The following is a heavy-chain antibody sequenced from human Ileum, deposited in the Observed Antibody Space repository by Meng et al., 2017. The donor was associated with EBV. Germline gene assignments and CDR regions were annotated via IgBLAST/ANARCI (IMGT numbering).Heavy chain of an antibody. D-gene: IGHD6-19*01. Sequence: VTLQESGPGLVKPSGTLSLTFTVSGDSISSNSWWNWVRQPPGKGLEWIGDIYHSGDSNYNPSLKSRVTISLDNSNNQFSLTLSSVTAADTAVYYCARDPIPVPGRNFDYWGQGTLVTVSS. CDR1: GDSISSNSW. CDR3: ARDPIPVPGRNFDY. J-gene: IGHJ4*02. V-gene: IGHV4-4*02. CDR2: IYHSGDS.